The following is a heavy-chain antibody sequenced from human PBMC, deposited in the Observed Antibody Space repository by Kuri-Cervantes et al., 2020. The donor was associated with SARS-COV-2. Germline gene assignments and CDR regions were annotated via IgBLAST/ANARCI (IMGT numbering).Heavy chain of an antibody. J-gene: IGHJ3*02. V-gene: IGHV1-2*04. CDR2: INPNSGGT. CDR3: ARDRRYDFWSGYSANDAFDI. CDR1: GGTFSSYA. D-gene: IGHD3-3*01. Sequence: ASVKVSCKASGGTFSSYAISWVRQAPGQGLEWMGWINPNSGGTNYAQKFQGWVTMTRDTSISTAYMELSRLRSDDTAVYYCARDRRYDFWSGYSANDAFDIWGQGTTVTVSS.